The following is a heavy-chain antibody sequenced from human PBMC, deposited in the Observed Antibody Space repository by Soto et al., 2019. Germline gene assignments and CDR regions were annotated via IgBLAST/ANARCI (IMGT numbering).Heavy chain of an antibody. J-gene: IGHJ4*02. Sequence: PSETLSLTCTVSGGSISSYYWSWIRQPPGKGLEWIGYIYYSGSTNYNPSLKSRVTISVDTSKNQFSLKLSSVTAADTAVYYCARGGIAAARHFDYWGQGTLVTVSS. CDR3: ARGGIAAARHFDY. CDR2: IYYSGST. D-gene: IGHD6-13*01. V-gene: IGHV4-59*12. CDR1: GGSISSYY.